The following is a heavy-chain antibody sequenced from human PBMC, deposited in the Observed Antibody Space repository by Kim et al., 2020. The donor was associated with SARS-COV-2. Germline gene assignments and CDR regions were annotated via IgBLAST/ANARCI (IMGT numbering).Heavy chain of an antibody. CDR2: ISYDGSNK. V-gene: IGHV3-30-3*01. CDR1: GFTFSSYA. D-gene: IGHD6-13*01. Sequence: GGSLRLSCAASGFTFSSYAMHWVRQAPGKGLEWVAVISYDGSNKYYADSVKGRFTISRDNSKNTLYLQMNSLRAEDTAVYYCARGTQLVRYYFDYWGQGTLVTVSS. CDR3: ARGTQLVRYYFDY. J-gene: IGHJ4*02.